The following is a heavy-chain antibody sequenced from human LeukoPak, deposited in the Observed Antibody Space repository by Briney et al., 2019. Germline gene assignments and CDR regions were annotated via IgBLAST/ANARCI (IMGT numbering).Heavy chain of an antibody. V-gene: IGHV3-74*01. D-gene: IGHD4-17*01. J-gene: IGHJ4*02. CDR3: ATGGATVIDY. CDR1: GFTFSNYW. Sequence: GGSLRLSCAASGFTFSNYWMHWVRQAPGKGLVWVSRINSDGSSTTSADSVKGRFTISGDNAKNTLYLQMNSLRAEDTAVYYCATGGATVIDYWGQGTLVTVSS. CDR2: INSDGSST.